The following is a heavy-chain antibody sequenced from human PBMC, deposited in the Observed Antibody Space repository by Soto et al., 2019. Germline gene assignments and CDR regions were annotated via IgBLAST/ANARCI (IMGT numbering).Heavy chain of an antibody. J-gene: IGHJ4*02. CDR1: GGSISSNNYY. CDR3: ARVTWRYSGYDRGAYYFDS. D-gene: IGHD5-12*01. CDR2: IYYSGST. Sequence: PSETLSLTCTVSGGSISSNNYYWGWIRQPPGKGLEWIGSIYYSGSTYYNPSLKSRVTMSVDTSKNQFSLKPSSVTAADTAAYYCARVTWRYSGYDRGAYYFDSWGQGTLVTVSS. V-gene: IGHV4-39*01.